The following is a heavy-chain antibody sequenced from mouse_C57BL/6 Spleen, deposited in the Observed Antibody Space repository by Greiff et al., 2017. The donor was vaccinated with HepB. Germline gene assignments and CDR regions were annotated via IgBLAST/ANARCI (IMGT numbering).Heavy chain of an antibody. V-gene: IGHV1-20*01. D-gene: IGHD2-4*01. Sequence: EVKLMESGPELVKPGDSVKISCKASGYSFTGYFMNWVMQSHGKSLEWIGRINPYNGDTFYNQKFKGKATLTVDKSSSTAHMELRSLTSEDSAVYYCARRYDYDGDYYAMDYWGQGTSVTVSS. CDR3: ARRYDYDGDYYAMDY. CDR1: GYSFTGYF. J-gene: IGHJ4*01. CDR2: INPYNGDT.